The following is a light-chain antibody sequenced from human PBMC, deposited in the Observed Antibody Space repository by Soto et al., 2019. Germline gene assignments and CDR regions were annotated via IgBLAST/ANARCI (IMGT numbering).Light chain of an antibody. Sequence: EIVMTQSPATLSVSPGERATLSCRASQSISSSLAWYQQRPGQAPRLLIYGASSRATGIPDRFSGSGSGTDFTLTISRLEPDDFATYYCQQYNSYPWTFGQGTKVDIK. V-gene: IGKV3D-15*01. CDR1: QSISSS. CDR2: GAS. J-gene: IGKJ1*01. CDR3: QQYNSYPWT.